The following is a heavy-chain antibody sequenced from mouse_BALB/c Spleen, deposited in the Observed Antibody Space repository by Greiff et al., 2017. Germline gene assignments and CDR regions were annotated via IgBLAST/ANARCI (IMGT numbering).Heavy chain of an antibody. CDR3: ARSGYYGSNAMDY. D-gene: IGHD1-1*01. V-gene: IGHV5-17*02. CDR1: GFTFSSFG. CDR2: ISSGSSTI. Sequence: EVQLQQSGGGLVQPGGSRKLSCAASGFTFSSFGMHWVRQAPEKGLEWVAYISSGSSTIYYADTVKGRFTISRDNPKNTLFLQMTSLRSEDTAMYYCARSGYYGSNAMDYWGQGTSVTVSS. J-gene: IGHJ4*01.